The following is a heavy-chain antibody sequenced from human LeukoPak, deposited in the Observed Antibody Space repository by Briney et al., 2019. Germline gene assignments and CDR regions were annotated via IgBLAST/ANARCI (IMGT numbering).Heavy chain of an antibody. V-gene: IGHV3-23*01. CDR1: GFTFSSYA. Sequence: PGGSLRLSCAASGFTFSSYAMSWVRQAPGKGLEWVSAISGSGGSTYYADSVKGRFTISRDNSKNTLYLQKNSLRAEDTAVYYCAKDLGVTGYYYYYMDVWGKGTTVTVSS. CDR3: AKDLGVTGYYYYYMDV. CDR2: ISGSGGST. J-gene: IGHJ6*03. D-gene: IGHD4-11*01.